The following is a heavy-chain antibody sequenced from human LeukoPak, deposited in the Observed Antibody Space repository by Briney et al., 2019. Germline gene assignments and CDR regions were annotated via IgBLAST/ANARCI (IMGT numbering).Heavy chain of an antibody. D-gene: IGHD3-9*01. CDR3: AKRHLDFDSNQFGAFDI. Sequence: GASVKVSCKASGYTFTSYAMHWVRQAPGQRLEWMGWINAGNGNTKYSQEFQGRVTITRDTSASTAYMELSSLRSEDMAVYYCAKRHLDFDSNQFGAFDIWGQGTMVTVSS. CDR2: INAGNGNT. CDR1: GYTFTSYA. J-gene: IGHJ3*02. V-gene: IGHV1-3*03.